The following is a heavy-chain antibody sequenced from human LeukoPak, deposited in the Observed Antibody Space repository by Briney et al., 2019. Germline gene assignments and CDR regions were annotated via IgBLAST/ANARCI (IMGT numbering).Heavy chain of an antibody. CDR1: GFTFSSYS. D-gene: IGHD3-16*01. J-gene: IGHJ4*02. Sequence: GGSLRLSCAVSGFTFSSYSMNWVRQAPGKGLEWVSYISSSSSSIYYADSVKGRFTISRDNSKNTLYLQMNSLRAEDTAVYYCAKDRLGLPSVYFDYWGQGTLVTVSS. CDR3: AKDRLGLPSVYFDY. CDR2: ISSSSSSI. V-gene: IGHV3-48*01.